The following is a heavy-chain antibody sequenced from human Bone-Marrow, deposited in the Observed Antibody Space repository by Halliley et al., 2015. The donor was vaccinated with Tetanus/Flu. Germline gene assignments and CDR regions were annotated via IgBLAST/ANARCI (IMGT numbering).Heavy chain of an antibody. J-gene: IGHJ4*02. Sequence: GTETKYADSEQGRFTISRDNGKNTMYLQMDSLRLDDTAIFYCVRGRGGRWLQDKWGRDYFDSWGQGTLVTVSS. V-gene: IGHV3-30*03. CDR2: GTET. D-gene: IGHD7-27*01. CDR3: VRGRGGRWLQDKWGRDYFDS.